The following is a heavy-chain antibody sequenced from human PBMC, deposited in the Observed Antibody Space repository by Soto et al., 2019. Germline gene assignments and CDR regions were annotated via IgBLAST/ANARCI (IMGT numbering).Heavy chain of an antibody. D-gene: IGHD6-13*01. J-gene: IGHJ4*02. Sequence: TSETLSLTCTVSGGSISSSSYYWGWIRQPPGKGLEWIGYIYYSGSTNYNPSLKSRVTISVDTSKNQFSLKLSSVTAADTAVYYCARVSGPWQQPPGLFDYWGQGTLVTVS. CDR1: GGSISSSSYY. V-gene: IGHV4-61*05. CDR2: IYYSGST. CDR3: ARVSGPWQQPPGLFDY.